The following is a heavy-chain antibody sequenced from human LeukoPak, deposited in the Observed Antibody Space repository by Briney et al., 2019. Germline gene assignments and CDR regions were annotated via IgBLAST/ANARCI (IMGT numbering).Heavy chain of an antibody. CDR1: GFTFSSYA. CDR3: AKSLYGGMDV. V-gene: IGHV3-23*01. Sequence: GGSLRLSCVAPGFTFSSYAMTWVRQAPGKGLECVSGISGRGSSTSYADSVKGRFTISRDNSKNTLYLQMNSLRAEDTAVYYCAKSLYGGMDVWGRGTTVTVSS. CDR2: ISGRGSST. J-gene: IGHJ6*04. D-gene: IGHD3-16*02.